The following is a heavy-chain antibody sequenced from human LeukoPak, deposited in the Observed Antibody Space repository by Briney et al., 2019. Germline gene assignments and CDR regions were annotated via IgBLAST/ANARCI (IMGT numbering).Heavy chain of an antibody. CDR3: ARRASITIFGVVENWFDP. CDR2: IIPIFVTA. CDR1: GGTFSSYA. J-gene: IGHJ5*02. D-gene: IGHD3-3*01. V-gene: IGHV1-69*05. Sequence: ASVKVSCKASGGTFSSYAISWVRQAPGQGLEWMGGIIPIFVTANYAQKFQGRVTITTDESTSTAYTELSSLRSEDTAVYYCARRASITIFGVVENWFDPWGQGTLVTVSS.